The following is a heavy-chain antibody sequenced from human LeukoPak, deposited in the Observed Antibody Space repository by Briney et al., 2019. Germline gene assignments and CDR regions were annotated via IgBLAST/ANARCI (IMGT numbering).Heavy chain of an antibody. CDR3: AKLARIHLWADY. CDR1: GFTFNSYV. D-gene: IGHD5-18*01. V-gene: IGHV3-23*01. CDR2: ISGSGGTT. Sequence: GGSLRLSCAASGFTFNSYVMTWVRQAPGKGPEWASGISGSGGTTYYADSVKGRFTISRDNSKNTVYLQMDSLGAEDTAVYFCAKLARIHLWADYWGQGTRVTVSS. J-gene: IGHJ4*02.